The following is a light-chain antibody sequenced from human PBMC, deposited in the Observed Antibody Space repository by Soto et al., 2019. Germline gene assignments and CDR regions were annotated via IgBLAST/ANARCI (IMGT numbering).Light chain of an antibody. CDR2: EGS. J-gene: IGLJ2*01. CDR3: CSFAGSSTFA. Sequence: QSALTQPASVSGSPGQSITISCTGTSSDVGSYNLVSWYQQYPGKAPKLMIYEGSKRPSGVSNRFSGSKSGNTASLTISGLQAEDEADYYCCSFAGSSTFAFGGGTKLTVL. CDR1: SSDVGSYNL. V-gene: IGLV2-23*03.